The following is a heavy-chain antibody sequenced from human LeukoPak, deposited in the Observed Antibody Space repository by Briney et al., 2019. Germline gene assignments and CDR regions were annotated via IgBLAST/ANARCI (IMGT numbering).Heavy chain of an antibody. CDR3: ARDLSYYGSYYFDY. Sequence: GASVKVSCKASGGTFKNYAISWVRQAPGQGLEWMGGIIPIFGTANYAQKFQGRVTITADESTSTAYMELSSLRSEDTAVYYCARDLSYYGSYYFDYWGQGMLVTVSS. J-gene: IGHJ4*02. D-gene: IGHD3-10*01. CDR2: IIPIFGTA. CDR1: GGTFKNYA. V-gene: IGHV1-69*13.